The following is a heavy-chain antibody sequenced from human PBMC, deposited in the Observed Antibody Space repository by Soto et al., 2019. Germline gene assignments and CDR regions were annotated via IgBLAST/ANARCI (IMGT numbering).Heavy chain of an antibody. D-gene: IGHD1-1*01. Sequence: EVQLVGSGGGLVQPGGSLRLCCAASGFTFSNYWINWVRQAPGEGLEWVANINEHGSEMHYVDSVKGRFTISRDNAKNSVSLQMNSLRAEDTAVYYCLSFWTDSWGQGSLVTVSS. J-gene: IGHJ4*02. CDR3: LSFWTDS. V-gene: IGHV3-7*03. CDR1: GFTFSNYW. CDR2: INEHGSEM.